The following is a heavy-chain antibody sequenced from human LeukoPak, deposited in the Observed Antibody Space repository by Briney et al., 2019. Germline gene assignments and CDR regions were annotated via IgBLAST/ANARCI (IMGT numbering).Heavy chain of an antibody. J-gene: IGHJ4*02. Sequence: GGSLRLSCAASGFIFRSYGMHWVRQAPGSGLEWVAFIRYDGENEDYVDSVKGRFTISRDNSKNTLYLQMDTLRVDDTAIYYCARDGGTDGYNWAIDYWGQGTLVTVSS. CDR2: IRYDGENE. CDR1: GFIFRSYG. D-gene: IGHD5-24*01. V-gene: IGHV3-30*02. CDR3: ARDGGTDGYNWAIDY.